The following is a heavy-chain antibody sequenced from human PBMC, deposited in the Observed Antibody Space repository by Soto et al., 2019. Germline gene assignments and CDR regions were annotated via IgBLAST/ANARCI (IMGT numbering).Heavy chain of an antibody. J-gene: IGHJ4*02. CDR3: VRGEVPAD. CDR1: GFTFASYT. D-gene: IGHD1-26*01. V-gene: IGHV3-21*01. Sequence: GGSLSLSCAVSGFTFASYTMNWVRQAPGRGLEWVSSITTSSSYRYYSGSVKGRSTITRDNAKNSLFLQMNSLRAEDTAVYYCVRGEVPADWGQGTLVTVSS. CDR2: ITTSSSYR.